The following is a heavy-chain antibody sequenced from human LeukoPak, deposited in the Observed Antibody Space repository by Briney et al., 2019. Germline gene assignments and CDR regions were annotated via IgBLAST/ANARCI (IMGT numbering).Heavy chain of an antibody. D-gene: IGHD3-22*01. CDR1: GFTFSSYS. CDR2: ISSSSSTI. J-gene: IGHJ4*02. Sequence: PGGSLRLSCAASGFTFSSYSMNWVRQAPGKGLEWVSYISSSSSTIYYADSVKGRFTISRDNAKNSLYLQMNSLRAEDTAVYYCAREYYDSSGYYPMYYFDYWGQGTLVTVSS. V-gene: IGHV3-48*04. CDR3: AREYYDSSGYYPMYYFDY.